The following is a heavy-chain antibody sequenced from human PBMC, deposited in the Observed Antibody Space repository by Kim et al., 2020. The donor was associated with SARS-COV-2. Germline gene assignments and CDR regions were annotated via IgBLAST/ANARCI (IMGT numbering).Heavy chain of an antibody. CDR1: GFTFSDYY. D-gene: IGHD6-13*01. CDR2: ISSSSSNT. CDR3: ARYPDIAAAGTNYYYYGMDV. J-gene: IGHJ6*02. Sequence: GGSLRLSCAASGFTFSDYYMSWIRQAPGKGLEWVSYISSSSSNTNYADSVKGRFTISRDNAKNSLYLQMNSLRAEDTAVYYCARYPDIAAAGTNYYYYGMDVWGQGTTVTVSS. V-gene: IGHV3-11*06.